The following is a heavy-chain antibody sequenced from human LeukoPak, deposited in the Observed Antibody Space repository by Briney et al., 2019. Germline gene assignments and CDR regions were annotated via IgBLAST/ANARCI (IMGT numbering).Heavy chain of an antibody. CDR2: IYTSGST. V-gene: IGHV4-61*02. CDR3: ARAGELGSSWYLDY. CDR1: GGSISSGSYY. D-gene: IGHD6-13*01. Sequence: PSQTLSLTCTVSGGSISSGSYYWSWIRQPAGKRLEWIGRIYTSGSTNYNPSLESRVTISLDTSKNQFSLKLSSVTAADTAVYYCARAGELGSSWYLDYWGQGTLVTVSS. J-gene: IGHJ4*02.